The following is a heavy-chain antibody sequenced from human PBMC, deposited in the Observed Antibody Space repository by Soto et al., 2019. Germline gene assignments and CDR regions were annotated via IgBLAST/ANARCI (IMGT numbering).Heavy chain of an antibody. D-gene: IGHD3-22*01. J-gene: IGHJ5*02. CDR2: IWYDGSNK. Sequence: QVQLVESGGGVVQPGRSLRLSCAASGFTFSSYGMHWVRQAPGKGLEWVAVIWYDGSNKYYADSVKGRFTISRDNSKNTLNLQMNSLRAEDTAVYYCARAPYYYDSSGYSNWFDPWGQGTLVTVSS. CDR1: GFTFSSYG. CDR3: ARAPYYYDSSGYSNWFDP. V-gene: IGHV3-33*01.